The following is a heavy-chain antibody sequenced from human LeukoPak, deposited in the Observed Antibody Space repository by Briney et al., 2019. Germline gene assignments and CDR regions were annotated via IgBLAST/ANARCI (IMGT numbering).Heavy chain of an antibody. CDR3: ARDGPNYYDNSGSIHYHAFDI. V-gene: IGHV3-33*01. D-gene: IGHD3-22*01. CDR2: ICYDGSDK. CDR1: GFTFSNYD. J-gene: IGHJ3*02. Sequence: PGGSLRLSCAASGFTFSNYDIHWVRQAPGKGLEWVAVICYDGSDKYYADSVKGRFTISRDNSKNTLYLQMNSLRTEDTAVYYCARDGPNYYDNSGSIHYHAFDIWGQGTMVTVSS.